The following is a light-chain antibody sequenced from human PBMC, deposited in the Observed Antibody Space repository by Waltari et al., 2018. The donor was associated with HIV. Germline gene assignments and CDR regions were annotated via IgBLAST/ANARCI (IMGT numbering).Light chain of an antibody. J-gene: IGKJ4*01. CDR3: QQGDSFPHT. Sequence: DIQMAQSPFNVSAFVGGTVTLTCRASRDISTSLAWYQVKPGRAPNLLIYSAFQLETGVPLSFGGAGSGTEFTLTITSLQPEDFATYYCQQGDSFPHTFGGGTRVDMK. CDR1: RDISTS. V-gene: IGKV1-12*01. CDR2: SAF.